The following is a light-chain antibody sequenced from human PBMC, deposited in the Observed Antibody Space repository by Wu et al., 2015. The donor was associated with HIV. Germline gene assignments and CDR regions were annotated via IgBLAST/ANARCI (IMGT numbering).Light chain of an antibody. CDR3: QQFNDWPGT. CDR2: GPS. V-gene: IGKV3-15*01. CDR1: QSVTTN. J-gene: IGKJ1*01. Sequence: EIVMTQSPDTLSLSPGERATLSCRASQSVTTNLAWYQQKPGQTPRLLIYGPSTGATGVPARFRGSGSGTDFTLTISSVQSEDFAVYYCQQFNDWPGTFGQGTKLEV.